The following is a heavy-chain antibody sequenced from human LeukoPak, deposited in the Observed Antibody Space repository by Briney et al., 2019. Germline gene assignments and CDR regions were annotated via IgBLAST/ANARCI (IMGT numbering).Heavy chain of an antibody. CDR3: ARERIAVAGEFDY. Sequence: GRSLRLSCAASGFTSSSYGMHWVRQAPGKGLEGVAVIWYEGSNKYYADSVKGPFTISRDNSKNTLYLQMTSLRAEDTAVYYCARERIAVAGEFDYWGQGTLVTVSS. D-gene: IGHD6-19*01. CDR1: GFTSSSYG. CDR2: IWYEGSNK. V-gene: IGHV3-33*01. J-gene: IGHJ4*02.